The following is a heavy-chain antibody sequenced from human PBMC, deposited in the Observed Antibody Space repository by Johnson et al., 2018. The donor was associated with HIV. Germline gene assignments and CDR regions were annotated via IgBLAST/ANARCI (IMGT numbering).Heavy chain of an antibody. CDR1: GFSFSNYA. CDR2: ISYDGGDT. V-gene: IGHV3-30*04. CDR3: ARALLDCSSGNCYSHDAFDI. D-gene: IGHD2-15*01. Sequence: VQVVESGGGVVQPGRSLRLSCAASGFSFSNYAIEWVRQAPGKGLEWVALISYDGGDTYYADSVQGRFTISRDKSKNTLFLHMISLITEDTAVYYCARALLDCSSGNCYSHDAFDIWGQGTMVTVSS. J-gene: IGHJ3*02.